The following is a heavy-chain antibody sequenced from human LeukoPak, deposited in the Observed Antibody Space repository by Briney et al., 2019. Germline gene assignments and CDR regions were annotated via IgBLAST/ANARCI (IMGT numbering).Heavy chain of an antibody. V-gene: IGHV1-2*02. CDR2: INPNSGGT. J-gene: IGHJ4*02. CDR3: ARERGEMATITAYGY. Sequence: ASVKVSCKASGYTFTGYYMHWVRQAPGQGLEWMGWINPNSGGTNYAQKFQGRVTMTRDTSISTAYMELSRLRSDDTAVYYCARERGEMATITAYGYWGQGTLVTVSS. CDR1: GYTFTGYY. D-gene: IGHD5-24*01.